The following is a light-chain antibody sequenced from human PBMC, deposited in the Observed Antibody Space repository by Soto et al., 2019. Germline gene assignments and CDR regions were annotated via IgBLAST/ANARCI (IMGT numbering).Light chain of an antibody. CDR3: SSYTSSSTPCV. J-gene: IGLJ1*01. V-gene: IGLV2-14*01. CDR2: DVS. CDR1: SSDVGGYNY. Sequence: QSVLTQPASVSGSPGQSITISCTGTSSDVGGYNYVSWYQQHPGKAPKLMIYDVSNRPLGVSNRFSGSKSGNTASLTISGLQAEDEADYYCSSYTSSSTPCVFGTGTKVTVL.